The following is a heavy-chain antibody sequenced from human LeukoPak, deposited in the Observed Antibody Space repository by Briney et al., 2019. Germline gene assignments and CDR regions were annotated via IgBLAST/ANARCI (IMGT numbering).Heavy chain of an antibody. J-gene: IGHJ4*02. D-gene: IGHD3-10*01. Sequence: SETLSLACTVSGGSISRSNWGWIRQPPEKGLEWIGSMYFSGSTYYKPSLKSRVTISVDTSKNQFSLKLTSVTAADTAVYYCARETYYYGSNDYWGQGTLVTVSS. CDR1: GGSISRSN. CDR3: ARETYYYGSNDY. V-gene: IGHV4-39*07. CDR2: MYFSGST.